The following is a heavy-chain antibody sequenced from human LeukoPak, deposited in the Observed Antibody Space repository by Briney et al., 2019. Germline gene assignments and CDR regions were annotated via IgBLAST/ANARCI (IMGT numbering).Heavy chain of an antibody. CDR1: GFTFSSHW. CDR2: ISPTGSTT. J-gene: IGHJ4*02. D-gene: IGHD6-6*01. Sequence: GGSLRLSCAASGFTFSSHWMHWARQLPGKGQVWVSRISPTGSTTSYADSVKGRVTVSRDNAKNTLYLQVNNLRAEDTAVYYCARGPNSNWSGLDFWGQGTLLTVSS. V-gene: IGHV3-74*01. CDR3: ARGPNSNWSGLDF.